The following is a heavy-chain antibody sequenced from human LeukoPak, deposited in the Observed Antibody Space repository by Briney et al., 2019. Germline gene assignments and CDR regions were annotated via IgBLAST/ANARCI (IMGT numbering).Heavy chain of an antibody. J-gene: IGHJ4*02. CDR1: GFSFHTRA. Sequence: GGSLRLSCTASGFSFHTRAMSWVRQAPGKGLEWVSTISGNGAQTFSAGSVKGRFTISRDNSRTTLYLQMNNLRAEDTALYYCAKDLGYSYGWVDYWGQGILVTVSS. CDR2: ISGNGAQT. CDR3: AKDLGYSYGWVDY. D-gene: IGHD5-18*01. V-gene: IGHV3-23*01.